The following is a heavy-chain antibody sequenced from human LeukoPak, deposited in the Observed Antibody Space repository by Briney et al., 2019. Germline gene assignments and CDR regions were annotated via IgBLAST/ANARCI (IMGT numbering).Heavy chain of an antibody. CDR3: AKGATMIVVEGIFDY. V-gene: IGHV3-30*18. Sequence: GGSLRLSCAASGFTFSSYGMHWVRQAPGKGLEWVAVISYDGSNKYYADSVKGRFTISRDNSKNTLYLQMNSLRAEDTAVYYCAKGATMIVVEGIFDYWGQGTPVTVSS. CDR2: ISYDGSNK. CDR1: GFTFSSYG. J-gene: IGHJ4*02. D-gene: IGHD3-22*01.